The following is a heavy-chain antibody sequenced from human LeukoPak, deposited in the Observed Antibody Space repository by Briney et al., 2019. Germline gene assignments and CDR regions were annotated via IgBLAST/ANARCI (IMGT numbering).Heavy chain of an antibody. V-gene: IGHV1-58*01. Sequence: SVKVSCKASGFTFTSSAVQWVRQARGQRLEWIGWIVVGSGNTNYAQKFQERVTITRDMSTSTAYMELSSLRSEDTAVYYCAASRITIFGVVIPSFYPWGQGTLVTVSS. CDR1: GFTFTSSA. D-gene: IGHD3-3*01. CDR3: AASRITIFGVVIPSFYP. J-gene: IGHJ5*02. CDR2: IVVGSGNT.